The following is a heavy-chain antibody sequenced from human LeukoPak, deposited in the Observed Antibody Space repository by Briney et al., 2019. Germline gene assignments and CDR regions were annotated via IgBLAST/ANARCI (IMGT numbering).Heavy chain of an antibody. D-gene: IGHD6-6*01. Sequence: PGGSLRLSCAASGFTFSSYWMSWVRQAPGKGLEWVANIKQDGSEKYYVDSVKGRFTISRDNAKNILYLQMNSLRAEDTAIYFCARVRSDYSSSSPPDYWGQGTPVTVSS. V-gene: IGHV3-7*01. J-gene: IGHJ4*02. CDR3: ARVRSDYSSSSPPDY. CDR1: GFTFSSYW. CDR2: IKQDGSEK.